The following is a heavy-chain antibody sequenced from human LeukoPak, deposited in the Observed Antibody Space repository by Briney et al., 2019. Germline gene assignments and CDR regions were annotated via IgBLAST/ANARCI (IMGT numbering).Heavy chain of an antibody. D-gene: IGHD3-22*01. CDR1: GGSISSGSYY. J-gene: IGHJ2*01. CDR2: IYTSGST. CDR3: AREREYYYDSSGYYGYFDL. Sequence: PSQTLSLTCTVSGGSISSGSYYWSWIRQPAGKGLEWIGRIYTSGSTNCNPSLKSRVTISVDTSKNQFSLKLSSVTAADTAVYYCAREREYYYDSSGYYGYFDLWGRGTLVTVSS. V-gene: IGHV4-61*02.